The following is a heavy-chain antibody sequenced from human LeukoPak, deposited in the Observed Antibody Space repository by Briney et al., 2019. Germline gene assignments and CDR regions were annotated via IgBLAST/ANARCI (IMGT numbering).Heavy chain of an antibody. Sequence: PSETLSLTCTVSGGSISSSSYYWGWIRQPPGKGLEWIGSIYYSGSTYYNPSLKSRVTISVDASKNQFSLKLSSVTAADTAVYYCARGEAAAGTDFDYWGQGTLVTVSS. D-gene: IGHD6-13*01. V-gene: IGHV4-39*07. CDR1: GGSISSSSYY. CDR2: IYYSGST. J-gene: IGHJ4*02. CDR3: ARGEAAAGTDFDY.